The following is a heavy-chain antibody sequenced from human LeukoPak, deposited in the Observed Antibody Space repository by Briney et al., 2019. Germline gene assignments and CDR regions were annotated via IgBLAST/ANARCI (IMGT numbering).Heavy chain of an antibody. V-gene: IGHV1-69*05. J-gene: IGHJ4*02. D-gene: IGHD3-22*01. CDR2: IIPIFGTA. CDR1: GGTFSSYA. CDR3: ARGPSYDSILHFDY. Sequence: SVKVSCKASGGTFSSYAISWVRQATGQGLEWMGGIIPIFGTANYAQKFQGRDTITTDESTSTAYMELSCLRSEDTAVYYCARGPSYDSILHFDYWGQGTLVTVSS.